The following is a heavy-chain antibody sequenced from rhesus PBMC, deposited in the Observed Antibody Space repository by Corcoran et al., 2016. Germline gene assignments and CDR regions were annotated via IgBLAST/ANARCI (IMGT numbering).Heavy chain of an antibody. CDR3: ETQVGSSDY. D-gene: IGHD2-15*01. J-gene: IGHJ4*01. V-gene: IGHV1-138*01. CDR2: INPKTGGT. CDR1: GYTFTDYY. Sequence: QVQLVQSGAEVKKPGSSVKVSCKASGYTFTDYYIHWVRQAPGKGLEWMVKINPKTGGTNTIQKCQGRLTTTRDTSTSTAYMELSSLRSEDTAVYYCETQVGSSDYWGQGVLVTVSS.